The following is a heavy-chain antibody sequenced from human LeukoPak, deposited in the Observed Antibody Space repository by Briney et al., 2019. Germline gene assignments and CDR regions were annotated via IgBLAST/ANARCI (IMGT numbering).Heavy chain of an antibody. CDR2: IYYSGST. CDR1: GGSISSGGYY. V-gene: IGHV4-31*03. CDR3: ARGGFGSVAVPAAIAANWFDP. D-gene: IGHD2-2*01. J-gene: IGHJ5*02. Sequence: ETSETLSLTCTVSGGSISSGGYYWSWIRQRPGKGLEWIGYIYYSGSTYYNPSLKSRVTISVDTSKNQFSLKLSSVTAADTAVYYCARGGFGSVAVPAAIAANWFDPWGQGTLVTVSS.